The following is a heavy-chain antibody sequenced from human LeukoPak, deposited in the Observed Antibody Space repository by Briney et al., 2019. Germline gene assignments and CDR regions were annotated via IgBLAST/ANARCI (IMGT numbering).Heavy chain of an antibody. Sequence: GGSLRLSCAASGFTFSSYGMHCVRQAPGKGLEWVAFIRYDGSNKYYADSVKGRFTICRDNSKNTLYLQMNSLRAEDTAVYYCAKSDIMITFGGVIGGLNGFDYWGQGTLVTVSS. D-gene: IGHD3-16*02. CDR3: AKSDIMITFGGVIGGLNGFDY. V-gene: IGHV3-30*02. CDR2: IRYDGSNK. CDR1: GFTFSSYG. J-gene: IGHJ4*02.